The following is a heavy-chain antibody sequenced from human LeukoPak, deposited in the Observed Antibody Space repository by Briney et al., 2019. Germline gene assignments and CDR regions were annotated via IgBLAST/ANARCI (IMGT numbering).Heavy chain of an antibody. Sequence: SETLSLTCAVYGGSFSGYCWSWIRQPPGKGLEWIGEINHSGSTNYNPSLKSRVTISVDTSKNQFSLKLSSVTAADTAVYYCARFGYSYGSGFDYWGQGTLVTVSS. CDR2: INHSGST. J-gene: IGHJ4*02. V-gene: IGHV4-34*01. CDR1: GGSFSGYC. CDR3: ARFGYSYGSGFDY. D-gene: IGHD5-18*01.